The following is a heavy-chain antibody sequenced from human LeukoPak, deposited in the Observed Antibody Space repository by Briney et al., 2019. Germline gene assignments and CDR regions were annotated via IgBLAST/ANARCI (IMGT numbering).Heavy chain of an antibody. Sequence: SETLSLTCTVSGGSISSGDYYWSWIRQPPGKGLEWIACMYYSGSTYYNPSLKSRVTMSADTSKNQLSLKLSSVTAADTAVYYCAGPYYYDSRIDPWGQGILVTVSS. CDR1: GGSISSGDYY. D-gene: IGHD3-22*01. J-gene: IGHJ5*02. CDR3: AGPYYYDSRIDP. V-gene: IGHV4-30-4*01. CDR2: MYYSGST.